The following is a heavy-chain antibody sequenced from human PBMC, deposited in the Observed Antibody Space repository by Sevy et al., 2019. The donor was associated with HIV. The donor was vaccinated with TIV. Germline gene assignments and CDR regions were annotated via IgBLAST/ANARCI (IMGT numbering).Heavy chain of an antibody. V-gene: IGHV3-21*01. D-gene: IGHD2-15*01. Sequence: GGSLRLSCAASGLTFSDYSMNWVRQAPGKGLEWVSSISSASVYIHYADSVKGRFTISRDNAKKSLYLQMNSLRAENTAVYYCATTDGPRTIVAVDNWGQGTLVTVSS. CDR1: GLTFSDYS. CDR2: ISSASVYI. J-gene: IGHJ4*02. CDR3: ATTDGPRTIVAVDN.